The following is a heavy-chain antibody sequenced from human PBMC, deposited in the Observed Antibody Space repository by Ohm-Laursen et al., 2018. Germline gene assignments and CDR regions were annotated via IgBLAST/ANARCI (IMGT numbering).Heavy chain of an antibody. Sequence: TLSLTCTVSGCSISSYYWSWIRQPPGKGLEWIGYIYYSGSTNYNPSLNSRVTISVDPSKTQFSLKLSSVTAAATAVYYCASPNHSPPIKTRVTIKKNMDKNMFPLRVGAVTAADTAVYYCARVGGYYYRYYFDYWGQGTLVTVSS. CDR2: IYYSGST. V-gene: IGHV4-59*08. D-gene: IGHD3-10*01. J-gene: IGHJ4*02. CDR3: ASPNHSPPIKTRVTIKKNMDKNMFPLRVGAVTAADTAVYYCARVGGYYYRYYFDY. CDR1: GCSISSYY.